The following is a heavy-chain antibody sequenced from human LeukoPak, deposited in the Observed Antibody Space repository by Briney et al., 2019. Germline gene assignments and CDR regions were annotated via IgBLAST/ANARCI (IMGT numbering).Heavy chain of an antibody. D-gene: IGHD1-1*01. J-gene: IGHJ4*02. CDR2: IYYSGST. V-gene: IGHV4-59*01. CDR3: ARGRTTGITFDY. CDR1: GGSISSYY. Sequence: PSETLSLTCTVSGGSISSYYWSWIRQPPGKGLEWIGYIYYSGSTNYNPSLKSRVTISVDTSKNQFSLKLSSVTAADTAVYYCARGRTTGITFDYWGQGTLVTVSS.